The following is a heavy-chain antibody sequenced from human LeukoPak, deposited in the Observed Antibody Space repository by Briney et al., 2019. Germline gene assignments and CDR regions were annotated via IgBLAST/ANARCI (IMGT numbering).Heavy chain of an antibody. D-gene: IGHD3-10*01. CDR1: GYTFNAYY. Sequence: ASVKVSCKTSGYTFNAYYIHWVRQAPGQGLEWMGWINPNSGGTNYAQKFQGRVTMIRDTSISTAYMELSNLRSDDTAMYYCARGSLWFGSKFDYWGQGTLVTVSS. CDR2: INPNSGGT. J-gene: IGHJ4*02. V-gene: IGHV1-2*02. CDR3: ARGSLWFGSKFDY.